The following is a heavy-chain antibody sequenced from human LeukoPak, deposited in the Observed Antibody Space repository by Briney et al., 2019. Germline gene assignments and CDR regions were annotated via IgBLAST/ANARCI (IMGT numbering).Heavy chain of an antibody. CDR3: ARGLAAAGRGNAFVI. V-gene: IGHV1-18*01. D-gene: IGHD6-13*01. J-gene: IGHJ3*02. Sequence: GASVRVSCKASGYTFTSYGISWVRQAPGQGGEGMGWISAYNGNTNYAQKLQGRVTMNTETSTRTAYMEKKRLRHDDTGVYYCARGLAAAGRGNAFVIWGQGTMVTVSS. CDR1: GYTFTSYG. CDR2: ISAYNGNT.